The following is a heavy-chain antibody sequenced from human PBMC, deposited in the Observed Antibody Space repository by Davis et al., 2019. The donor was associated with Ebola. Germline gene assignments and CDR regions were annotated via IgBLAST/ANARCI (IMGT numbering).Heavy chain of an antibody. Sequence: GESLKISCAASGFTFSSYGMHWVRQAPGKGLEWVAVISYDGSKQYYADSVKGRFTISRDNSKNTLYLQMNSLRAEDTAVYYCAKGSTAGSWGQGTLVTVSS. CDR3: AKGSTAGS. D-gene: IGHD2-2*01. CDR1: GFTFSSYG. CDR2: ISYDGSKQ. V-gene: IGHV3-30*18. J-gene: IGHJ5*02.